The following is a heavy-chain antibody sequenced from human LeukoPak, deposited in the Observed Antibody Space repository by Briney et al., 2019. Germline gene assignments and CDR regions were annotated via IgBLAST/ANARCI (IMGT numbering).Heavy chain of an antibody. D-gene: IGHD6-13*01. V-gene: IGHV4-39*07. CDR3: ARDGYSSSWYDKGNWFDP. Sequence: SETLSLTCIVSGGSISSSTYFWGWIRQPPGKGLEWIGIISYNGTTCYNPSLKSRVTMSVDTSKNQFSLKLSSVTAADTAVYYCARDGYSSSWYDKGNWFDPWGQGTLVTVSS. CDR1: GGSISSSTYF. J-gene: IGHJ5*02. CDR2: ISYNGTT.